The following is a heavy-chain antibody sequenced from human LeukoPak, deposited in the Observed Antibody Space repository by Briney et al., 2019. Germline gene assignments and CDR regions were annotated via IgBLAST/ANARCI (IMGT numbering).Heavy chain of an antibody. V-gene: IGHV4-38-2*02. CDR2: IYRSGST. J-gene: IGHJ4*02. CDR3: ARHADYYESTSYFWDY. Sequence: SETLSLTCTVSRYSISSGYYWGWIRQPPGQGLEWIGSIYRSGSTYYNSSLKSRVTISVDTSKNQFSLKLSSVTAADTAVYYCARHADYYESTSYFWDYWGQGTLVTVSS. D-gene: IGHD3-22*01. CDR1: RYSISSGYY.